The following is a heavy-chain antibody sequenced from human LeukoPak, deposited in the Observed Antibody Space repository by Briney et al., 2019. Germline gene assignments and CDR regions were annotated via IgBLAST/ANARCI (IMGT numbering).Heavy chain of an antibody. CDR3: AKDRSDSTSCYNFDF. D-gene: IGHD2-2*02. Sequence: PGGSLRLSCAASGFTFSSYAMSWVRQAPGKGLEWVSAISGSGGSTYYADSVKGRFTISRDNSKNTLYLQMNSLRAEDTAVYYCAKDRSDSTSCYNFDFWGQGTLVTVSS. CDR2: ISGSGGST. CDR1: GFTFSSYA. V-gene: IGHV3-23*01. J-gene: IGHJ4*02.